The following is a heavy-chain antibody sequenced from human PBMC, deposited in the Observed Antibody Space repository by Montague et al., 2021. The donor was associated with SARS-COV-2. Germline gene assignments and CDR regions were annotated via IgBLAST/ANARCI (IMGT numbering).Heavy chain of an antibody. CDR3: ARGRDGYYHRSALFDY. J-gene: IGHJ4*02. Sequence: SETLSLTCTVSGGSISSYYWSWIRQPPGKGLGWIGYIYYSGSTNYNPSLKSRVTISVDTSTNQFSLKLTSVTAADTAVYYCARGRDGYYHRSALFDYWGQGTLVTVSS. V-gene: IGHV4-59*01. D-gene: IGHD3-22*01. CDR1: GGSISSYY. CDR2: IYYSGST.